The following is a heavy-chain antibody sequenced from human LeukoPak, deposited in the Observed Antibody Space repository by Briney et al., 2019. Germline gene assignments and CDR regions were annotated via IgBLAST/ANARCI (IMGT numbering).Heavy chain of an antibody. J-gene: IGHJ6*04. V-gene: IGHV3-48*02. CDR2: VSGRGRSV. Sequence: GGSLRLSCEASGFSLNDYSVHWVRQRPGKGVEGVSYVSGRGRSVYYAESVKGRFTLTRDRDTNLVFLQMSSLRDEDTAVYFCTREERDLWRKGPTLTVSS. D-gene: IGHD5-24*01. CDR1: GFSLNDYS. CDR3: TREERDL.